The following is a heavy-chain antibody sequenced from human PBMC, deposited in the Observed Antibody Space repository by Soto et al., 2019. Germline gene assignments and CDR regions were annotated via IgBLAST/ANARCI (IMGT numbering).Heavy chain of an antibody. D-gene: IGHD3-22*01. V-gene: IGHV4-61*01. CDR2: IYYSGTT. CDR3: ARLGGFYQSLDS. Sequence: SETLSLTCSVSGGSVRSGNYYWSWIRQPPGKGLEWIGYIYYSGTTTYNPSIKSRVTISVDSSKNQFSLNLTSVSAADTAVYYCARLGGFYQSLDSWGQGTLVTVSS. CDR1: GGSVRSGNYY. J-gene: IGHJ5*01.